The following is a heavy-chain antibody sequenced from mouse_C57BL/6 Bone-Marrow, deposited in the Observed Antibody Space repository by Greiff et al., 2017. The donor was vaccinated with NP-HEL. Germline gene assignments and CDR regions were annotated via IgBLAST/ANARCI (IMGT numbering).Heavy chain of an antibody. CDR3: ARQALYYGSSYIDY. Sequence: DVQLVESGGGLVQPGGSLKLSCAASGFTFSDYYMYWVRQTPEKRLEWVAYISNGGGSTYYPDTVKGRFTISRDNAKNTLYLQMSRLKSEDTAMYYCARQALYYGSSYIDYWGQGTTLTVSS. J-gene: IGHJ2*01. V-gene: IGHV5-12*01. CDR1: GFTFSDYY. CDR2: ISNGGGST. D-gene: IGHD1-1*01.